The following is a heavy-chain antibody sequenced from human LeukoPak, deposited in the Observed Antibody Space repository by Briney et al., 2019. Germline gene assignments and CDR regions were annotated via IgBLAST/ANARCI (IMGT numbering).Heavy chain of an antibody. J-gene: IGHJ4*02. D-gene: IGHD5-24*01. Sequence: PGGSLRLSCAASGFTFSSNGMHWVRQAPGKGLEWVAVISYDGSNKYYADSVKGRFTISRDNSWNTLFLQMNSLRAEDTAVYYCAKDPGEWLQISYYFDYWAREPWSPSPQ. CDR3: AKDPGEWLQISYYFDY. V-gene: IGHV3-30*18. CDR1: GFTFSSNG. CDR2: ISYDGSNK.